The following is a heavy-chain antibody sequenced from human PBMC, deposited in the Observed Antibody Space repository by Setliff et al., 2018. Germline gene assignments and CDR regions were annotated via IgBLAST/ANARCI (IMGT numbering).Heavy chain of an antibody. CDR2: IDISGTT. CDR3: VKNPLTMPRGFFEY. CDR1: GGSISSHY. V-gene: IGHV4-4*07. D-gene: IGHD3-3*01. J-gene: IGHJ4*02. Sequence: TLSLTCTVSGGSISSHYWNWIRQPAGEGLEWIGRIDISGTTNYNPSLKSRVTMSLDSSKNQFSLNLNSVTAADTAVYYCVKNPLTMPRGFFEYWGRGTLVTVSS.